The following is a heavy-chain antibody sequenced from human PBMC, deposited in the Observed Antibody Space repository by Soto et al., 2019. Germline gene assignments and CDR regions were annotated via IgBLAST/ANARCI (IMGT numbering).Heavy chain of an antibody. CDR3: AKDGGFWSGYYNWFDP. Sequence: GGSLRLSCAASGFTFSSYAMSWVRQAPGKGLEWVSAISGSGGSTYYADSVKGRFTISRDNSKNTLYLQMNSLRAEDTAVYYCAKDGGFWSGYYNWFDPWGQGTLVTVSS. V-gene: IGHV3-23*01. CDR1: GFTFSSYA. CDR2: ISGSGGST. D-gene: IGHD3-3*01. J-gene: IGHJ5*02.